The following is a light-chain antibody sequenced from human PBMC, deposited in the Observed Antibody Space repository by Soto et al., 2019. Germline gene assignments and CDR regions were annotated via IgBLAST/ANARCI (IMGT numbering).Light chain of an antibody. CDR2: EVS. Sequence: QSALTQPASVSGSPGQSITISCTGTSSNVGSYNLVSWYQRHPGKAPKLMIYEVSKRPSGVSNRFSGSKSGNTASLTISGLQAEDEADYHCCSYAGSYTYVFGPGTKVTVL. CDR1: SSNVGSYNL. J-gene: IGLJ1*01. CDR3: CSYAGSYTYV. V-gene: IGLV2-23*02.